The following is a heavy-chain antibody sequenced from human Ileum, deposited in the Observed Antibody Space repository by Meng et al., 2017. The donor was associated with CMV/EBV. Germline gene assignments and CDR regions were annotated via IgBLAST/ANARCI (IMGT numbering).Heavy chain of an antibody. Sequence: LSLTCAASGFTFSSYAMNWVRQAPGKGLEWISYSAYSETYGGSVQGRFTISRDRARNSLYLQMDSLRAEDTAVYYCVRDHNWVLDYWGQGVLVTVSS. CDR2: SAYSE. J-gene: IGHJ4*02. V-gene: IGHV3-48*03. CDR1: GFTFSSYA. D-gene: IGHD1-20*01. CDR3: VRDHNWVLDY.